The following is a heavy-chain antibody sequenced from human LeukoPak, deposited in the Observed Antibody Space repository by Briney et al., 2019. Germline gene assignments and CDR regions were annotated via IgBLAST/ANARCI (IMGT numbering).Heavy chain of an antibody. V-gene: IGHV3-7*03. CDR2: IKQDGSEK. D-gene: IGHD3-10*01. CDR1: GFTFSSYW. J-gene: IGHJ3*02. CDR3: AKGVRITMVRGAFDI. Sequence: GGSLRLSCAASGFTFSSYWMSWVRQAPGKGLEWVANIKQDGSEKYYVDSVKGRFTISRDNAKNSVYLQMNSLTAEDTALYYCAKGVRITMVRGAFDIWGQGTMVTVSS.